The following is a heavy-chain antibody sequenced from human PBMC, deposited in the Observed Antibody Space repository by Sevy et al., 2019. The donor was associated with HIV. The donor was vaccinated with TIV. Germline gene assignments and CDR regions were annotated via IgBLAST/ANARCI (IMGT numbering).Heavy chain of an antibody. CDR1: GFAFYDYS. D-gene: IGHD2-8*01. CDR2: LSFVSGKI. J-gene: IGHJ4*02. V-gene: IGHV3-23*01. CDR3: AREGCTRPHDY. Sequence: GGSLRLSCAASGFAFYDYSMSWIRQAPGKGLVWVATLSFVSGKINYADSVKGRFTISIDNSQNSFYLQMDNLRVDDTALYYCAREGCTRPHDYWGQGTRVTVSS.